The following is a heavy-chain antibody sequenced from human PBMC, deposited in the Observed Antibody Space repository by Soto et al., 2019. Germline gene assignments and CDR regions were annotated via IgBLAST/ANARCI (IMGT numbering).Heavy chain of an antibody. D-gene: IGHD4-17*01. CDR2: IYHSGST. V-gene: IGHV4-4*02. CDR1: GGSISSSNW. J-gene: IGHJ6*02. CDR3: ARASATVISSLYYYGMDV. Sequence: PSETLSLTCAVSGGSISSSNWWSWVRQPPGKGLEWIGEIYHSGSTNYNPSLKSRVTISVDKSKNQFSLKLSSVTAADTAVYYCARASATVISSLYYYGMDVWGQGTTVTSP.